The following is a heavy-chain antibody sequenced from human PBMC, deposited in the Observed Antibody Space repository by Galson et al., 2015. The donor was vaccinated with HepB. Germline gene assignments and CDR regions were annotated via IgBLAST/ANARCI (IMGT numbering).Heavy chain of an antibody. V-gene: IGHV3-30-3*01. CDR3: ARSRAAARRFPFDY. D-gene: IGHD6-6*01. J-gene: IGHJ4*02. CDR1: GFTFSSYA. Sequence: SLRLSCAASGFTFSSYAMHWVRQAPGKGLEWVAVISYDGSNKYYADSVKGRFTISRDNSKNTLYLQMNSLRAEDTAVYYCARSRAAARRFPFDYWGQGTLVTVSS. CDR2: ISYDGSNK.